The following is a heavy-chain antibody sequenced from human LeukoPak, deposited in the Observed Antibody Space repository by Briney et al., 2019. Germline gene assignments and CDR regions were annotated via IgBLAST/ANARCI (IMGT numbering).Heavy chain of an antibody. D-gene: IGHD2/OR15-2a*01. Sequence: GGSLRLSSAASGFTFSSYAMHWVRQAPGKGLEWVAVISYDGSNKYYADSVKGRFTISRDNSKNTLYLQMNSLRAEDTAVYYCAREREYAYFDYWGQGTLVTVSS. J-gene: IGHJ4*02. CDR2: ISYDGSNK. CDR1: GFTFSSYA. V-gene: IGHV3-30-3*01. CDR3: AREREYAYFDY.